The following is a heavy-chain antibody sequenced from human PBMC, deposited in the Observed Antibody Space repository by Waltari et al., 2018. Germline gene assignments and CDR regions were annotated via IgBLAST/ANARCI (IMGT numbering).Heavy chain of an antibody. CDR2: IGGTHSNI. V-gene: IGHV3-21*03. D-gene: IGHD3-10*01. J-gene: IGHJ5*02. Sequence: EERLVESGGGLVKPGGSLRLSCVASGFRFSDYDMNWVRQAPGTGLEWLSSIGGTHSNIFYAESVRGRFTGARDNSKNSLYLEMSNVRAEDTGLYYCTRDLYGSGGDWFDPWGQGTLVTVPS. CDR3: TRDLYGSGGDWFDP. CDR1: GFRFSDYD.